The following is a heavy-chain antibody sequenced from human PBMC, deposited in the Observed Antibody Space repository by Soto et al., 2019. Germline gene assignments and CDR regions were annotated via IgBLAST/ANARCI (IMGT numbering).Heavy chain of an antibody. CDR2: IYDIGST. Sequence: QVQLQESGPGLVKPSQTLSLTCTVSGGSISSDDYYWSWVRQPPGKGLEWIGYIYDIGSTSYSPSRESRISISIDTSKNQCSLKLRSVSAADTAVYYCARDRANSPDFFDFWGQGTLGTVSS. CDR1: GGSISSDDYY. V-gene: IGHV4-30-4*01. D-gene: IGHD1-1*01. CDR3: ARDRANSPDFFDF. J-gene: IGHJ4*02.